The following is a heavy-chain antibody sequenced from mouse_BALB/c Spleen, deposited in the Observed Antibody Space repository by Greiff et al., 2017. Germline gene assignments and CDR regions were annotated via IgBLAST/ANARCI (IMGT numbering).Heavy chain of an antibody. Sequence: VQLQQSGAELAKPGASVKMSCKASGYTFTSYWMHWVKQRPGQGLEWIGYINPSTGYTEYNQKFKDKATLTADKSSSTAYMQLSSLTSEDSAVYYCASGGGWFAYWGQGTLVTVSA. CDR3: ASGGGWFAY. CDR1: GYTFTSYW. J-gene: IGHJ3*01. CDR2: INPSTGYT. V-gene: IGHV1-7*01.